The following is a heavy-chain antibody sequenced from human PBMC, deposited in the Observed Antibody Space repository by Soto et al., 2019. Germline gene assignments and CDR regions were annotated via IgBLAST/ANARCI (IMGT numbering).Heavy chain of an antibody. Sequence: SETLSLTCTVSGGSISSSCCYWGWIRQPPGKGLEWIGSIYYSGSTYYNPSLKSRVTISVDTSKNQFSLGLSSVTAADTAVYYCARWGRVAATGDDAFDIWGQGIMVTVSS. CDR2: IYYSGST. J-gene: IGHJ3*02. CDR1: GGSISSSCCY. D-gene: IGHD6-13*01. V-gene: IGHV4-39*01. CDR3: ARWGRVAATGDDAFDI.